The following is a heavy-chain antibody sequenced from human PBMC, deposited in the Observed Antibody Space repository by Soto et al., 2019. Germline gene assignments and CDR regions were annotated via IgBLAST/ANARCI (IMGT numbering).Heavy chain of an antibody. J-gene: IGHJ4*02. D-gene: IGHD6-19*01. Sequence: ASVKVSCKASGYIFTGYYMHWVRQAPGQGLEWMGWINPNSGDTNYTQKFQGWVTMTRDTSISTAYMELSRLRSDDTAVYYCATSRISIAVAGETEYYFDYWGQGALVTVSS. CDR3: ATSRISIAVAGETEYYFDY. CDR1: GYIFTGYY. CDR2: INPNSGDT. V-gene: IGHV1-2*04.